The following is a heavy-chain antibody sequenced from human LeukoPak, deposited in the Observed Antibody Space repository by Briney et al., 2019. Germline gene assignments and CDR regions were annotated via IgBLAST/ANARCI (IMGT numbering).Heavy chain of an antibody. Sequence: GGSLRLSCAASGFSFSSYGMHWVRQPPGKGLEWVAVIWHDGSNKYYADSVKGRFTISRDNSENTLYLQMNSLRAEDTAVYYCARACSGGSCYFDYWGQGTLVTVSS. D-gene: IGHD2-15*01. CDR3: ARACSGGSCYFDY. J-gene: IGHJ4*02. CDR1: GFSFSSYG. V-gene: IGHV3-33*01. CDR2: IWHDGSNK.